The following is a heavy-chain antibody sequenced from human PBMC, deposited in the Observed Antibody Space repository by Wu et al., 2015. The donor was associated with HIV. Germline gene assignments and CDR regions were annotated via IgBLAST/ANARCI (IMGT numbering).Heavy chain of an antibody. V-gene: IGHV1-2*02. CDR3: ARGDYYGSGSYYNVHYYYYYMDV. Sequence: QVQLVQSGAEVKKPGASVKVSCKASGYTFTGYYMHWVRQAPGQGLEWMGWINPNSGGTNYAQKFQGRVTMTRDTSISTAYMELSRLRSDDTAVYYCARGDYYGSGSYYNVHYYYYYMDVWGKGTTVTVSS. D-gene: IGHD3-10*01. CDR2: INPNSGGT. CDR1: GYTFTGYY. J-gene: IGHJ6*03.